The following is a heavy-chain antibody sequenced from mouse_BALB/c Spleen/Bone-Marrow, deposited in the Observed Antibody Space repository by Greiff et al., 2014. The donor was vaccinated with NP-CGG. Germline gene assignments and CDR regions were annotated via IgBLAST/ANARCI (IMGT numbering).Heavy chain of an antibody. Sequence: EVQLQQSGAELVKPGASVKLSCTASGFNIKDTYIYWVKQRPEQGLEWVGRIDPXXGXXXXXXXXXXXXXXXXXTSSNTAYLQLSSLTSEDTAVYYCSRGYYXYLFAXXYWGHGTSVTVSS. D-gene: IGHD5-5*01. CDR3: SRGYYXYLFAXXY. CDR2: IDPXXGXX. V-gene: IGHV14-3*02. J-gene: IGHJ4*01. CDR1: GFNIKDTY.